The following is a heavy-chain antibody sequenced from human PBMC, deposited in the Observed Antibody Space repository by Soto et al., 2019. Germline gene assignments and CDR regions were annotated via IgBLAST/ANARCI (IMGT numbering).Heavy chain of an antibody. J-gene: IGHJ6*02. CDR3: ARDSSSWYPISYYYGMDV. D-gene: IGHD6-13*01. Sequence: QSQTLSLTCAISGDSVSSNSAAWNWIRQSPSRGLEWLGRTYYRSKWYNDYAVSVKSRITINPDTSKNQFSLQLNSVTPEDTAVYYCARDSSSWYPISYYYGMDVWGQGTTVTVSS. CDR2: TYYRSKWYN. CDR1: GDSVSSNSAA. V-gene: IGHV6-1*01.